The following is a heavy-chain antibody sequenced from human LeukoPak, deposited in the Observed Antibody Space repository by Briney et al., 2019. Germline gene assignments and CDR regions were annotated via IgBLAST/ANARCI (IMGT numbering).Heavy chain of an antibody. CDR1: GFTFSSYS. J-gene: IGHJ6*03. CDR2: ISSSSSYI. D-gene: IGHD6-13*01. V-gene: IGHV3-21*01. CDR3: ARGWGPLAAAPPGHYYYMDV. Sequence: GGSLRLSCAASGFTFSSYSMNWVRQAPGKGLEWVSSISSSSSYIYYADSVKGRFTISRDNAKNSLYLQMNSLRAEDTAVYYCARGWGPLAAAPPGHYYYMDVWGKGTTVTVSS.